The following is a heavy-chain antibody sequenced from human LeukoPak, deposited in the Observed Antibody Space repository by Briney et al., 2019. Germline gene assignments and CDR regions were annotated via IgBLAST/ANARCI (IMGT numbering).Heavy chain of an antibody. Sequence: SETLSLTCTVSDGSINIYYWSWIRQAPGKGLEWIGYIYNSGSTNYNPSLRRRVTISMDTSKKQFSLRLTSVTAADTAMYYCARGYNYGAHYWLDYWGQGTLVTVSS. CDR1: DGSINIYY. CDR2: IYNSGST. CDR3: ARGYNYGAHYWLDY. J-gene: IGHJ4*02. V-gene: IGHV4-59*01. D-gene: IGHD5-18*01.